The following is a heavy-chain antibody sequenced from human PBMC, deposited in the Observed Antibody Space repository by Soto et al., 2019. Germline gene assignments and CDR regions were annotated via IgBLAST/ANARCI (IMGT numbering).Heavy chain of an antibody. CDR2: IIPIFGTA. CDR3: ARDSEWELPFQH. J-gene: IGHJ1*01. CDR1: GGTFSSDA. Sequence: SVKVSCNASGGTFSSDAISWVRQAPGQGLEWMGGIIPIFGTANYAQKFQGRVTITADESTSTAYMELSSLRSEDTAVYYCARDSEWELPFQHWGQGTLVTVSS. D-gene: IGHD1-26*01. V-gene: IGHV1-69*13.